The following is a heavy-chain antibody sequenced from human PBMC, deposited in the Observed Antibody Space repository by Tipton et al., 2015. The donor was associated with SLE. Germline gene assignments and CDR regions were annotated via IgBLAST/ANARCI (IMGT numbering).Heavy chain of an antibody. D-gene: IGHD2-2*02. J-gene: IGHJ3*02. Sequence: LRLSCTVPGGSISSSSYYWSWIRQPPGKGLEWIGYIYYSGSTNYNPSLKSRVTISVDTSKNQFSLKLSSVTAADTAVYYCARERAAAIPGDAFDIWGQGTMVTVSS. CDR1: GGSISSSSYY. V-gene: IGHV4-61*01. CDR3: ARERAAAIPGDAFDI. CDR2: IYYSGST.